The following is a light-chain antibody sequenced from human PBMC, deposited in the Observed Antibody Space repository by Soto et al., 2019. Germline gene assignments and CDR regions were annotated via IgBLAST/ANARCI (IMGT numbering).Light chain of an antibody. CDR3: CSFAGL. Sequence: QSVLTQPPSVSGTPGQRVTISCAGSSSNIGSNVVNWYQHLPGRAPKLLIYGHNQRPSGVPDRFSGSKSGTSASLAISGLQSEDEADYYCCSFAGLFGGGTKLTVL. J-gene: IGLJ2*01. CDR2: GHN. CDR1: SSNIGSNV. V-gene: IGLV1-44*01.